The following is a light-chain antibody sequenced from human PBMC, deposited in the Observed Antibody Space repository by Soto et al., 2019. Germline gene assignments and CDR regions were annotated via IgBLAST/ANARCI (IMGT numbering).Light chain of an antibody. CDR1: QSISSH. CDR3: QQSYTAPLP. J-gene: IGKJ4*01. V-gene: IGKV1-39*01. CDR2: AAS. Sequence: DIQLTQSPASLSASVGDRVTITCRASQSISSHLNWYRHKPGKAPQLLFYAASSLQSGVPSRFSGSGSVTDFTLTINRLQPEDSATSYGQQSYTAPLPFGGATRGEI.